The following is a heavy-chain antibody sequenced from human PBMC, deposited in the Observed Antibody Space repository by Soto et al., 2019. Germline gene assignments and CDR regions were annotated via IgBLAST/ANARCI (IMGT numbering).Heavy chain of an antibody. CDR1: GFTFSSYS. Sequence: EVQLVESGGGLVQPGGSLRLSCAASGFTFSSYSMNWVRQAPGKGLEWVSYISSSSSTIYYADSVKGRFTISRDNAKNSLYLQMNSVRDEDTAVYYCASSYYDLYYYGMDVWGQGTTVTVSS. D-gene: IGHD3-3*01. CDR2: ISSSSSTI. CDR3: ASSYYDLYYYGMDV. J-gene: IGHJ6*02. V-gene: IGHV3-48*02.